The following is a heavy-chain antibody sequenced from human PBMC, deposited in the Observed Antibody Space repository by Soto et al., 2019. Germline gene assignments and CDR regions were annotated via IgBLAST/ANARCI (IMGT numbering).Heavy chain of an antibody. V-gene: IGHV3-15*01. Sequence: GGSLRLSCAASAFTFSNAWMSWVRQAPGKGLEWVGRIKSTTDGGTTDYAAPVKGRFTISRDDSKNTLHLQMNSLKTEDTAVYYCTTDCFVVVAATHYYGMDVWGQGTTVTVSS. CDR1: AFTFSNAW. CDR3: TTDCFVVVAATHYYGMDV. D-gene: IGHD2-15*01. CDR2: IKSTTDGGTT. J-gene: IGHJ6*02.